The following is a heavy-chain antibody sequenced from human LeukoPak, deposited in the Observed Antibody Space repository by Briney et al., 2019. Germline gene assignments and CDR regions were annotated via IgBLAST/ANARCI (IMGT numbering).Heavy chain of an antibody. V-gene: IGHV3-23*01. CDR2: ISGSGGST. CDR3: AKTHSGSYFSFYFDY. J-gene: IGHJ4*02. Sequence: XAXXXXXEWVSAISGSGGSTYYADSVKGRFTISRDNSKNTLYLQMNSLRAEDTAVYYCAKTHSGSYFSFYFDYWGQGTLVTVSS. D-gene: IGHD1-26*01.